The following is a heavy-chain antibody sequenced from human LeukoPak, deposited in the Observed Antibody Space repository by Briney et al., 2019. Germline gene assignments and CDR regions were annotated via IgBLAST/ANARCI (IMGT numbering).Heavy chain of an antibody. V-gene: IGHV4-59*01. J-gene: IGHJ4*02. CDR2: IYYSGTT. CDR1: GGSISKNY. D-gene: IGHD5-12*01. Sequence: SETLSLTCTVSGGSISKNYWNWIRQPPGKGLEWIGYIYYSGTTYYNPSLKSRVTISLDTSKNKFSLNLTSVNVADTAVYYCARAGGYSGYASNWGQGTLVTVSS. CDR3: ARAGGYSGYASN.